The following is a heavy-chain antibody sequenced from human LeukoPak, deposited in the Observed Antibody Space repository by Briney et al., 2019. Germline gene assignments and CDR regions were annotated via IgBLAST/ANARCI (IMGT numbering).Heavy chain of an antibody. J-gene: IGHJ4*02. CDR2: ISHSGSTT. D-gene: IGHD1-26*01. CDR3: VRRTSGSYSDY. CDR1: GGSISSSSVY. V-gene: IGHV4-39*01. Sequence: PSETLSLTCTVSGGSISSSSVYWGWIRQPPGKGLEWIATISHSGSTTSYNPSLKSRVTISVDTSKNQFSLKLNSVTAADTAVYYCVRRTSGSYSDYWGRGTLVTVSS.